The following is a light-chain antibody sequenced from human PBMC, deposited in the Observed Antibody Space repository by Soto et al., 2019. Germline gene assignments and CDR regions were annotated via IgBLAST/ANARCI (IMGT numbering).Light chain of an antibody. J-gene: IGLJ2*01. Sequence: QSALTQPRSVPGSPGQSVTISCTGTSSDVGAYNYVSWYQQHPGKAPKLMIYDVSKRPSGVPDRFSGSKSGNTASLTISGLQAEDEADYYCCSYAGSYTPVVFGGGTKLTVL. CDR3: CSYAGSYTPVV. V-gene: IGLV2-11*01. CDR1: SSDVGAYNY. CDR2: DVS.